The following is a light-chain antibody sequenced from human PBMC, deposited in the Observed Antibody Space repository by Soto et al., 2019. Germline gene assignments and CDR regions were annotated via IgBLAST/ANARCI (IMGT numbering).Light chain of an antibody. Sequence: DIQMTQSPSTLSASVGDRVTITRRASQSIDTRLAWYQQKPGKAPKLLMSKASSLETGDPARFSGSGSGTEFTLTISSRQPDDFATYYCQHYKSYLYTFGQGTKLEI. J-gene: IGKJ2*01. CDR2: KAS. CDR3: QHYKSYLYT. CDR1: QSIDTR. V-gene: IGKV1-5*03.